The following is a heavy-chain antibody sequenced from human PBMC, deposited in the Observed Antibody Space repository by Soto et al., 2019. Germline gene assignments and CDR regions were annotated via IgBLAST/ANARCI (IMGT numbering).Heavy chain of an antibody. CDR3: ARGGWYDILTGYSSYNWFDP. D-gene: IGHD3-9*01. V-gene: IGHV1-8*01. CDR1: GYTFTSYD. Sequence: ASVKVSCKASGYTFTSYDINWVRQATGQGLELMGWMNPNSGNTGYAQKFQGRVTMTRNTSISTAYMELSSLRSEDTAVYYCARGGWYDILTGYSSYNWFDPWGQGTLVTVSS. J-gene: IGHJ5*02. CDR2: MNPNSGNT.